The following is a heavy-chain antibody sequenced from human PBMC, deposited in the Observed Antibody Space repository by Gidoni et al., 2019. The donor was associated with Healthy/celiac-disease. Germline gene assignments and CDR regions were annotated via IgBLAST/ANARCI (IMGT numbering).Heavy chain of an antibody. D-gene: IGHD3-3*01. CDR1: GFTVSCNY. J-gene: IGHJ4*02. CDR2: LYGGGSP. CDR3: ARDGGSREWYFDY. Sequence: EVQLVESGGGLVQLGGSLRLSCAAYGFTVSCNYMGWVRQAPGKGLEWFSVLYGGGSPYYADSVQGRFTISRDNSKNTLYLQMNSLRAEDTAVYYCARDGGSREWYFDYWGQGTLVTVSS. V-gene: IGHV3-66*02.